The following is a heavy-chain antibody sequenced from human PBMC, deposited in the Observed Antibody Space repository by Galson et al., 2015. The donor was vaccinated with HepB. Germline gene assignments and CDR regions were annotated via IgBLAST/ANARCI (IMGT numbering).Heavy chain of an antibody. CDR2: IYPGDSDT. CDR1: GYSFTSYW. CDR3: ARGPCSSTSCYPGTYYYYGMDV. Sequence: QSGAEVKKPGESLKISCKGSGYSFTSYWIGWVRQMPGKGLEWMGIIYPGDSDTRYSPSFQGQVTISADKSISTAYLQWSSLKASDTAMYYCARGPCSSTSCYPGTYYYYGMDVWGQGATVTVSS. J-gene: IGHJ6*02. V-gene: IGHV5-51*01. D-gene: IGHD2-2*01.